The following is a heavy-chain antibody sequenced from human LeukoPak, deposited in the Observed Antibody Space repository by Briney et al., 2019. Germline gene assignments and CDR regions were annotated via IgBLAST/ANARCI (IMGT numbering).Heavy chain of an antibody. D-gene: IGHD6-19*01. CDR3: AKRITEAAGIYFDS. Sequence: HPGGSLRLSCAGSGFSFSSFAMTWVRQAPGKALEWVSTIYGGGTNTFYADSVKGRLTISRDDSKNMQFLEMDSLRPEDTAVYCCAKRITEAAGIYFDSWGQGTLVTVSS. CDR2: IYGGGTNT. V-gene: IGHV3-23*01. CDR1: GFSFSSFA. J-gene: IGHJ4*02.